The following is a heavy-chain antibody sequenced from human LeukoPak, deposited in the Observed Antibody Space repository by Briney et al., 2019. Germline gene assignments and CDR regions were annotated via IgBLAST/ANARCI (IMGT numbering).Heavy chain of an antibody. D-gene: IGHD3-10*01. J-gene: IGHJ5*02. Sequence: SETLSLTCTVSGGSISSGDYYWSWIRQPPGKGLEWIGYIYNSGSTYHNPSLKSRVTISLDTSKNQFSLMLSSVTAAETAVYYCARELRGSGRRFDPWGQGTLVTVSS. V-gene: IGHV4-30-4*01. CDR2: IYNSGST. CDR3: ARELRGSGRRFDP. CDR1: GGSISSGDYY.